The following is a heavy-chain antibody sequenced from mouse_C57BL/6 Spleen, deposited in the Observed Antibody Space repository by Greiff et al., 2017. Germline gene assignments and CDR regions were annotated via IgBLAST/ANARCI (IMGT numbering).Heavy chain of an antibody. CDR3: ARHEITTEGAMDY. CDR2: ISSGGSYT. J-gene: IGHJ4*01. CDR1: GFTFSSYG. V-gene: IGHV5-6*01. D-gene: IGHD1-1*01. Sequence: DVHLVESGGDLVKPGGSLKLSCAASGFTFSSYGLSWVRQTPDKRLEWVATISSGGSYTYSPDSVKGRFTISRDNAKNTLYLQMSSLKSEDTAMYYGARHEITTEGAMDYWGQGTSVTVSS.